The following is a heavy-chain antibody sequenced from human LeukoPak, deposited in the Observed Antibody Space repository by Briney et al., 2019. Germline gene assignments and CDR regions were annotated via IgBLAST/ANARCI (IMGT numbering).Heavy chain of an antibody. CDR1: GYTFTSYA. V-gene: IGHV1-3*03. Sequence: ASVKVSCKASGYTFTSYAMHWVRQAPGQRLEWMGWINAGNGNTKYSQEFQGRVTITRDTSAGTAYMELSSLRSEDMAVYYCARDRLLLWFGVESDAFDIWGQGTMVTVSS. CDR2: INAGNGNT. J-gene: IGHJ3*02. D-gene: IGHD3-10*01. CDR3: ARDRLLLWFGVESDAFDI.